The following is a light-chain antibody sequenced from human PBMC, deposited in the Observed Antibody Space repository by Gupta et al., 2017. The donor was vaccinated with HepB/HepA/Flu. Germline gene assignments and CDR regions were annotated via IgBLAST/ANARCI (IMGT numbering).Light chain of an antibody. CDR1: QDISNY. J-gene: IGKJ2*04. Sequence: DIQMTQSPSSLSASVGDRVTINCQASQDISNYLNWYQQKPGKAPKLLIYDASNLETGVPSRFSGSGSGTDFTFTISSLQPEDIATYYCQQYDNLPMCSFGQGTKLEIK. CDR3: QQYDNLPMCS. V-gene: IGKV1-33*01. CDR2: DAS.